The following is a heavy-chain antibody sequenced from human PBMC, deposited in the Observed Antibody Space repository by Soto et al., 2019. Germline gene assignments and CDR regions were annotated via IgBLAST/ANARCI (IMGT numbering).Heavy chain of an antibody. CDR3: ARSVGYSYATEYYYYGMDV. V-gene: IGHV5-51*01. CDR2: IYPSDSDT. CDR1: GYSFTSYW. Sequence: PGESLKISCKGSGYSFTSYWIGWVRQMPGKGLEWMGIIYPSDSDTRYSPSFQGQVTISADKSISTAYLQWSSLKASDTAMYYCARSVGYSYATEYYYYGMDVWGQGTTVTVSS. J-gene: IGHJ6*02. D-gene: IGHD5-18*01.